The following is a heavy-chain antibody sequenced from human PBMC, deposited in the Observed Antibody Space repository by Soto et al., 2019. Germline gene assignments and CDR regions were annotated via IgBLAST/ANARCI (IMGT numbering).Heavy chain of an antibody. Sequence: QVQLVQSGAEVKKPGASVKVSCKASGYTFTSYDINWVRQATGQGLEWMERMNPNSGNTGYAQKCQGRVTMTRNTSISTAYMELSSLRSEDTAVYYCARWPDGYYYYGMDVWGQGTTVTVSS. V-gene: IGHV1-8*01. J-gene: IGHJ6*02. CDR3: ARWPDGYYYYGMDV. CDR1: GYTFTSYD. CDR2: MNPNSGNT.